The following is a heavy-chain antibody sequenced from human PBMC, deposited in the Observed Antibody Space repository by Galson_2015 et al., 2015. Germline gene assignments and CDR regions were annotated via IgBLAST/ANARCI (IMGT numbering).Heavy chain of an antibody. Sequence: SVKVSCRVSGYTLTELSMHWVRQAPGKGLEWMGGFDPEDGETIYAQKFQGRVTMTEDTSTDTAYMELSSLRSEDTAAYYCATRNGAVAGRRDAFDIWGQGTMVTVSS. D-gene: IGHD6-19*01. CDR3: ATRNGAVAGRRDAFDI. J-gene: IGHJ3*02. CDR2: FDPEDGET. CDR1: GYTLTELS. V-gene: IGHV1-24*01.